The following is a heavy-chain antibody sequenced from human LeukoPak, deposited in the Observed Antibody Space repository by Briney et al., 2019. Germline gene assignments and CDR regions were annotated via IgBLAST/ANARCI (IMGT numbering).Heavy chain of an antibody. Sequence: RASVKVSCKASGYTFTSYAMHWVRQAPGQRLEWMGWINAGNGNTKYSQKFQGRVTITRDTSASTAYMELSSLRSEDTAVYYCARVVRGVATISEWGQGTLVTVSS. CDR3: ARVVRGVATISE. CDR1: GYTFTSYA. CDR2: INAGNGNT. D-gene: IGHD5-12*01. J-gene: IGHJ4*02. V-gene: IGHV1-3*01.